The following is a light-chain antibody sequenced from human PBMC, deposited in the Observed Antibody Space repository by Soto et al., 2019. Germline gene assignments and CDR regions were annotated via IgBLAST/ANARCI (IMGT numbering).Light chain of an antibody. V-gene: IGKV3-15*01. CDR2: GAF. Sequence: EVLLTQSPATLSVSPGERATLSCRASETVGSNVAWYQQKPGQAPRLLIYGAFTRATGIPDRFSGSGSGTEFTLTISSLQSEDFAVYYCHQYDNWPPWTFGRGTKVEIK. J-gene: IGKJ1*01. CDR1: ETVGSN. CDR3: HQYDNWPPWT.